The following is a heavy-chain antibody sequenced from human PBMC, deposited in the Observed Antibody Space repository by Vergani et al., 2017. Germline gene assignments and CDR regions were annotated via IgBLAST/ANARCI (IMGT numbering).Heavy chain of an antibody. V-gene: IGHV1-3*01. CDR3: ASNGRSTVVTPSHPRHTGYYYVDV. CDR2: INAGNGNT. CDR1: GYTFTSYA. J-gene: IGHJ6*03. Sequence: QVQLVQSGAEVKKPGASVKVSCKASGYTFTSYAMHWVRQAPGQRLEWMGWINAGNGNTKYSQKFQGRVTITRDTPASTAYMERSSLRSEDTAVYYCASNGRSTVVTPSHPRHTGYYYVDVWGKGTTVTVSS. D-gene: IGHD4-23*01.